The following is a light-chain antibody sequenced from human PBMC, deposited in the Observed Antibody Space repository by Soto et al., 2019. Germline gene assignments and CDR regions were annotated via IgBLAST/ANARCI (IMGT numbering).Light chain of an antibody. Sequence: DIQMTQSPSSLSAYVGDSVTITCRASQDIGHYLAWFQQRPGRAPKSLIYAASNLQSGVPSRFSGSGSGTDFTLTSSTVQPEDSATYYCQQYNAYPRTFGQGTKVEIK. CDR1: QDIGHY. CDR3: QQYNAYPRT. V-gene: IGKV1-16*01. J-gene: IGKJ1*01. CDR2: AAS.